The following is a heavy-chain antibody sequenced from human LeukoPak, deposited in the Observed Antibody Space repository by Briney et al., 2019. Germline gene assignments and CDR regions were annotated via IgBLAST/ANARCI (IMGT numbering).Heavy chain of an antibody. Sequence: SETLSLTCSVSGGSISSSSSYWGWIRQPPGKGLEWIGSIYYSGSSFDNPALKSRVTISVDTSKNQFSLKLSSVTAADTAVYYCARDSLATYSSGWSSAKDYWGQGTLVTVSS. D-gene: IGHD6-19*01. V-gene: IGHV4-39*02. CDR1: GGSISSSSSY. CDR2: IYYSGSS. J-gene: IGHJ4*02. CDR3: ARDSLATYSSGWSSAKDY.